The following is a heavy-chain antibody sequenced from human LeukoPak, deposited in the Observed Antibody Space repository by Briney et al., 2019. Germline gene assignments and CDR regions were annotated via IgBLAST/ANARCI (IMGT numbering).Heavy chain of an antibody. Sequence: ASVKVSCKASGYTFTGYYMHWVRQPPGQGFEWMGIINPSGGSTSYAQKFQGRVTMTRDMSTSTVYMELSSLRSEDTAVYYCARDPGEWDGNMDVWGKGATVTVTS. V-gene: IGHV1-46*01. CDR2: INPSGGST. CDR1: GYTFTGYY. D-gene: IGHD3-10*01. J-gene: IGHJ6*03. CDR3: ARDPGEWDGNMDV.